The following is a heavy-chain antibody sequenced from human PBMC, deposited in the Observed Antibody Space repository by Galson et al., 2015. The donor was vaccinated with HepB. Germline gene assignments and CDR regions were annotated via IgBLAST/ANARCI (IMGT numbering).Heavy chain of an antibody. D-gene: IGHD6-19*01. J-gene: IGHJ4*02. CDR1: GFTFSDNW. Sequence: SLRLSCAASGFTFSDNWMQWLRQAPGKGLEWVAGISQNSIDKQYVDSVKGRFTISRDNAKDSLYLQMNSLRAEDTAVYYCARTLHMALTSGAGEQWLDNYFDLWGQGTLVTVSS. CDR3: ARTLHMALTSGAGEQWLDNYFDL. CDR2: ISQNSIDK. V-gene: IGHV3-7*01.